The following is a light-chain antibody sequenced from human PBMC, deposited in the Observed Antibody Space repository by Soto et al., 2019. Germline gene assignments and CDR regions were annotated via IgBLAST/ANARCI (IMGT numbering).Light chain of an antibody. CDR2: GTS. J-gene: IGKJ4*01. V-gene: IGKV3-20*01. CDR1: QSVHSSY. Sequence: VLTQSPGTLSLSPGERATLSCRASQSVHSSYLVWYQQRPGQPPRLLIYGTSNRAAGIPDRFSGSGSGTDFTLTIYRVEPEDSAVYYCQQYGTSALTFGGGTRVEIK. CDR3: QQYGTSALT.